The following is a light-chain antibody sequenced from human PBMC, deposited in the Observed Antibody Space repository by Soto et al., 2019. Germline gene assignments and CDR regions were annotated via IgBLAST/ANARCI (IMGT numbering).Light chain of an antibody. CDR1: QSIIIW. CDR2: KTS. Sequence: DIHMTQSPSTLSASVGDRVTITCRASQSIIIWLAWYQQKPGKAPNLLIYKTSSLETGVPSRFSGSGSGTEFTLTISSLQPDDFATYYCQHWNDYSWTFGQGTKVEVK. J-gene: IGKJ1*01. V-gene: IGKV1-5*03. CDR3: QHWNDYSWT.